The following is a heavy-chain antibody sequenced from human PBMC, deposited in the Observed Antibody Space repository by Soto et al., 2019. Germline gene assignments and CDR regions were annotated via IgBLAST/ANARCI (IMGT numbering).Heavy chain of an antibody. CDR3: ARIPRLWSGYGYWYFDL. D-gene: IGHD3-3*01. CDR1: GGTFSSYA. J-gene: IGHJ2*01. Sequence: AVKVTCKASGGTFSSYAISWVRQAPGQGLEWMGGIIPIFGTANYAQKFQGRVTITADKSTSTAYMELSSLRSEDTAVYYCARIPRLWSGYGYWYFDLWGRGTLVTVS. CDR2: IIPIFGTA. V-gene: IGHV1-69*06.